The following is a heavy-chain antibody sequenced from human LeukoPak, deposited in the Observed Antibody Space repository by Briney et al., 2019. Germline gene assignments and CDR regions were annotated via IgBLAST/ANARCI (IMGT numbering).Heavy chain of an antibody. J-gene: IGHJ4*02. CDR1: GFTVSSNY. Sequence: GGSLRLSCAASGFTVSSNYMSWVRQAPGKGLEWISIIYTGGTTYYADSVKGRFTISRDTSKNTLYPQMNSLRVEDTAVYYCARNSAFDYWGQGTLVTVSS. D-gene: IGHD1-1*01. V-gene: IGHV3-53*01. CDR2: IYTGGTT. CDR3: ARNSAFDY.